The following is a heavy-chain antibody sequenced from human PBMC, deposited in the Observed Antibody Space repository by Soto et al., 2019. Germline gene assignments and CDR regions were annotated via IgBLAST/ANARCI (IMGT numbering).Heavy chain of an antibody. CDR2: INHSGST. J-gene: IGHJ4*02. V-gene: IGHV4-34*01. CDR1: GGSFSGYY. D-gene: IGHD1-7*01. CDR3: AGYGRPVNGTTY. Sequence: SETLSLTCAVYGGSFSGYYWSWIRQPPGKGLEWIGEINHSGSTNYNPSLKSRVTISVDTSKNQFSLKLSSVTAADTAVYYCAGYGRPVNGTTYWGQGTLVTVSS.